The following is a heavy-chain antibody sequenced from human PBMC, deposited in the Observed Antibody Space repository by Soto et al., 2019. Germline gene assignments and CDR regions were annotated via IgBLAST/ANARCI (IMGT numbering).Heavy chain of an antibody. D-gene: IGHD2-15*01. V-gene: IGHV3-11*05. CDR3: ARELDGSYV. J-gene: IGHJ6*02. CDR2: ISSSGHYT. Sequence: GGPMRLSCAASGLTFSRYYMSWIRQAPGKGLEWVSYISSSGHYTKNADSVQGRFTISRDNAKNSLYLQMNSLRAEDTAVYYWARELDGSYVWAQGTAVTVSS. CDR1: GLTFSRYY.